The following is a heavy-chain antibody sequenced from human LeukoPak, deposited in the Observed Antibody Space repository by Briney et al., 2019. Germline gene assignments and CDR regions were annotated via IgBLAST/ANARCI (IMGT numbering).Heavy chain of an antibody. J-gene: IGHJ3*01. CDR1: GFTLSNYP. V-gene: IGHV3-64*02. Sequence: GGSLRLSCTASGFTLSNYPMHWVRQAPGKGPEHVSAISSNGVTTYYADSVKGRFTISRDNSENTLYLRMGRMRTDDMAVYYCARGKGSGWFWGDGFDVWGQGTMVTVSS. D-gene: IGHD6-19*01. CDR3: ARGKGSGWFWGDGFDV. CDR2: ISSNGVTT.